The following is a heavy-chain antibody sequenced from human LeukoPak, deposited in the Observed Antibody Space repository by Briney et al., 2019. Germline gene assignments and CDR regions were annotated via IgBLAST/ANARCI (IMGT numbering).Heavy chain of an antibody. CDR1: GYTFTSYG. CDR2: ISAYNGNT. CDR3: ARWDGVTTVIYFDY. V-gene: IGHV1-18*01. J-gene: IGHJ4*02. D-gene: IGHD4-17*01. Sequence: ASVKVSCKASGYTFTSYGISWVRQAPGQGLEWMGWISAYNGNTNYAQKLRGRVTMTTDTSTSTAYMELRSLRSDDTAVYYCARWDGVTTVIYFDYWGQGTLVTVSS.